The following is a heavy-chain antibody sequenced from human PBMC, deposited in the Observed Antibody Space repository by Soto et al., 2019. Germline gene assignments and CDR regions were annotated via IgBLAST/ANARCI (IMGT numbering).Heavy chain of an antibody. J-gene: IGHJ4*02. CDR3: ASNSYGYTFYDY. V-gene: IGHV4-30-4*08. CDR2: IYYSGST. Sequence: SETLSLTCAVSGVSINTNYFWGWIRQPPGTGLEWIGYIYYSGSTYYNPSLKSRVTTSVDTSKNQFSLKLSSVTAADTAVYYCASNSYGYTFYDYCGQGALVTVSS. CDR1: GVSINTNYF. D-gene: IGHD5-18*01.